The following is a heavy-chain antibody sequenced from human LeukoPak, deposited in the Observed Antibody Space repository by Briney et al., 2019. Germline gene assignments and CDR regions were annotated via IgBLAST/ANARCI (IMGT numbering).Heavy chain of an antibody. D-gene: IGHD6-6*01. J-gene: IGHJ4*02. CDR2: ISSSGSTI. CDR1: GFTFSSYS. CDR3: ARDSSSSDY. V-gene: IGHV3-48*04. Sequence: GGSLRLSCAASGFTFSSYSMNWVRQAPGKGLEWVSYISSSGSTIYYADSVKGRFTISRDNAKNSLYLQMNSLRAEDTAVYYCARDSSSSDYWGQGTLVTVSS.